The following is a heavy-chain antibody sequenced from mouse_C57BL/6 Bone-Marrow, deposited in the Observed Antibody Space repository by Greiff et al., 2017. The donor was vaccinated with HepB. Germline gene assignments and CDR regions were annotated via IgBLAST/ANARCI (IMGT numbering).Heavy chain of an antibody. J-gene: IGHJ3*01. CDR2: IYPRSGNN. D-gene: IGHD2-12*01. CDR3: ARSGDYSRFAY. V-gene: IGHV1-81*01. CDR1: GYTFTSYG. Sequence: VQLQQSGAELARPGASVKLSCKASGYTFTSYGISWVKQRTGQGLEWIGEIYPRSGNNYYNEKFKGKATLTADKSSSTAYMELRSLTSEDSAVYFCARSGDYSRFAYWGQGTLVTVSA.